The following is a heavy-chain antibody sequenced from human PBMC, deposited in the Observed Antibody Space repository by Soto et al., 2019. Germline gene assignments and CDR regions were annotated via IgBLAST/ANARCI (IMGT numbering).Heavy chain of an antibody. CDR2: IKRDGSEK. CDR1: GFTFSSYW. D-gene: IGHD6-13*01. V-gene: IGHV3-7*01. J-gene: IGHJ4*02. CDR3: AREQLQVVIPDY. Sequence: EVQLVESGGGLVQPGGSLRLSCAASGFTFSSYWMNWVRQAPGKGLEWVANIKRDGSEKYYVDSVKGRFTISRDNTKNSLYLQMNSLRAEDTAVYYCAREQLQVVIPDYWGQGTLVTVSS.